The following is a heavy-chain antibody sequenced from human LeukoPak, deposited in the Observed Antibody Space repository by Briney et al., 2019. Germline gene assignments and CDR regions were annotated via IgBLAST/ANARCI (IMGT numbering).Heavy chain of an antibody. CDR1: GFTFSSYA. CDR2: ISGSGGST. Sequence: PGGSLRLSCAASGFTFSSYAMSWVRQAPGKGLEWVSAISGSGGSTYYADSVKGRFTISRDNSKNTLYLQMNSLRAEDTAVYYCAKDTLYDSSGLSDYWGQGTLVTVSS. J-gene: IGHJ4*02. CDR3: AKDTLYDSSGLSDY. D-gene: IGHD6-19*01. V-gene: IGHV3-23*01.